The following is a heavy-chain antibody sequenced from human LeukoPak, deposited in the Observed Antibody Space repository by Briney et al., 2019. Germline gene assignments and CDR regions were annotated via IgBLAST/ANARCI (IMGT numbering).Heavy chain of an antibody. D-gene: IGHD5-18*01. CDR3: ARALKYSYGYIY. CDR1: GGSFRVSTT. Sequence: PSETLSLTCGVYGGSFRVSTTCCISQPPGKGLEWIGEINHSGYTNYNPSLKSRVTISVDTSKNHFSLKLGSVTAADTAVYYCARALKYSYGYIYCGQGTLVTVSS. J-gene: IGHJ4*02. CDR2: INHSGYT. V-gene: IGHV4-34*01.